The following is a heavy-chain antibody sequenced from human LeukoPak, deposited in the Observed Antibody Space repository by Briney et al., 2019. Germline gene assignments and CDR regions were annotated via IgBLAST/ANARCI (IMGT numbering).Heavy chain of an antibody. D-gene: IGHD2-21*02. Sequence: QSGGSLRLSCAASGFTVSSNYMSWVRQAPGKGLEWVSVIYSGGSTYYADSVKGRFTISRDNSKNTLYLQMNSLRAEDTAVYYCARDSPPPYCGGDCYEGAWGQGTLVTVSS. CDR3: ARDSPPPYCGGDCYEGA. CDR2: IYSGGST. J-gene: IGHJ5*02. CDR1: GFTVSSNY. V-gene: IGHV3-53*01.